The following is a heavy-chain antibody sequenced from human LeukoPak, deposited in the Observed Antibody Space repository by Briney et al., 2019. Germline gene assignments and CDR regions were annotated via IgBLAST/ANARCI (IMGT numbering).Heavy chain of an antibody. CDR2: ISSSGSTI. V-gene: IGHV3-11*01. J-gene: IGHJ4*02. CDR1: GFTFSDYY. CDR3: ARDSTTMVRGVPLFDY. Sequence: GGSLRLSCAASGFTFSDYYMSWIRQAPGKGLEWVSYISSSGSTIYYADPVKGRFTISRDNAKNSLYLQMNSLRAEDTAVYYCARDSTTMVRGVPLFDYWGQGTLVTVSS. D-gene: IGHD3-10*01.